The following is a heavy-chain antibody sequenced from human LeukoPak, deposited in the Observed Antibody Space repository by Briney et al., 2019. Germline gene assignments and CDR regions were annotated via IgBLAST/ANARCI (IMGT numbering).Heavy chain of an antibody. CDR3: ARGSSYSSSSAVDY. V-gene: IGHV3-20*01. CDR2: INWNGGST. CDR1: GFTFDDYG. J-gene: IGHJ4*02. D-gene: IGHD6-6*01. Sequence: GGSLRLSCAASGFTFDDYGMSWVRQAPGKGREWVSGINWNGGSTGYADSVKGRFTISRDNAKNSLYLQMNSLRAEDTALYHCARGSSYSSSSAVDYWGQGTLVTVSS.